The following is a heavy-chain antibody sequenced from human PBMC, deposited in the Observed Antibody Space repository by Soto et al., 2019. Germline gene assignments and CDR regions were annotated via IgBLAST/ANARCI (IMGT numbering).Heavy chain of an antibody. J-gene: IGHJ5*02. CDR2: IIPIFGTA. CDR1: GGTFSSYA. CDR3: ARGGWAAAGTNWFDP. Sequence: QVQLVQSGAEVKKPGSSVKVSCKASGGTFSSYAISWVRQAPGQGLEWMGGIIPIFGTANYAQKFQGRVTITADESPSAAYMELSSLRSEDTAVYYCARGGWAAAGTNWFDPWGQGTLVTVSS. V-gene: IGHV1-69*12. D-gene: IGHD6-13*01.